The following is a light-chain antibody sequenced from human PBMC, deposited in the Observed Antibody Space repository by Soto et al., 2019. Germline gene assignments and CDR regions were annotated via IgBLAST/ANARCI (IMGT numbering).Light chain of an antibody. J-gene: IGKJ1*01. V-gene: IGKV1-5*01. Sequence: IQMTQSPSSLSASLGDRVTITCRASQAIRSWLGWYQQKPGKAPNLLIYHASTLESGVPSRFSGTGTGTEFTLTIRSLHPDDFATYYCQQYNSNSGTFGQGTKVDNK. CDR3: QQYNSNSGT. CDR1: QAIRSW. CDR2: HAS.